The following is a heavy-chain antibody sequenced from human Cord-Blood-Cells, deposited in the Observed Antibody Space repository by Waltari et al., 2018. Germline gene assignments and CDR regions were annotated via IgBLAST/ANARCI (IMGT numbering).Heavy chain of an antibody. CDR3: SKDLNDYIWGSYRYCFFDY. J-gene: IGHJ4*02. Sequence: EVQLLASGGGLVQPGGYLRLSCAASVFSFSRHAMSWVRQAPGKALEWVSAISGSGGSTYYADSVKGRFTISRDNSKNTLYLQMNSLRAEDTAVYYCSKDLNDYIWGSYRYCFFDYWGQGTLVTVSS. V-gene: IGHV3-23*01. CDR1: VFSFSRHA. CDR2: ISGSGGST. D-gene: IGHD3-16*02.